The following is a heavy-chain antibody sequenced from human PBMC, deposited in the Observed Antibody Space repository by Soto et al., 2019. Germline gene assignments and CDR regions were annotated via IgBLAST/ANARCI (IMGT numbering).Heavy chain of an antibody. J-gene: IGHJ3*02. CDR3: ARGLVAM. Sequence: EVQVVESGGGSVQPGGSLRLSCTVSGFPSSGYLMDWVRQAPGKGLEWVANINHDGSEMYYGDSVMGRFTISRDKAKHSLYLQMNSLRVEDTAVYYCARGLVAMWGQGTMVTVSS. CDR1: GFPSSGYL. V-gene: IGHV3-7*05. D-gene: IGHD3-10*01. CDR2: INHDGSEM.